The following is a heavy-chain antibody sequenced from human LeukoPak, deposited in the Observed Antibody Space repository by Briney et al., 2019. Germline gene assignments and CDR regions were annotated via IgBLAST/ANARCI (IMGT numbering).Heavy chain of an antibody. CDR1: GGSIRNASYY. D-gene: IGHD4-11*01. CDR3: ARRVRSADYRLDY. V-gene: IGHV4-39*07. CDR2: IYYSGIT. Sequence: SETLSLTCSVSGGSIRNASYYWGWIRQPPGKGLKWIATIYYSGITYYNPSLGSRVTISVDTSKNQFSLNLSSVTAADTAVYYCARRVRSADYRLDYWGQGTLVTVSS. J-gene: IGHJ4*02.